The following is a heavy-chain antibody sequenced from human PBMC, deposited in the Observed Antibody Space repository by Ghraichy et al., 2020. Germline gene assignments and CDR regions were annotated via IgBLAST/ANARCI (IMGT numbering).Heavy chain of an antibody. CDR2: IGTAGDT. CDR3: ARGNYGDYWGAGLHYYGMDV. CDR1: GFTFSSYD. J-gene: IGHJ6*02. V-gene: IGHV3-13*01. D-gene: IGHD4-17*01. Sequence: GGSLRLSCAASGFTFSSYDMHWVRQATGKGLEWVSAIGTAGDTYYPGSVKGQFTISRENAKNSLYLQMNSLRAGDTAVYYCARGNYGDYWGAGLHYYGMDVWGQGTTVTVSS.